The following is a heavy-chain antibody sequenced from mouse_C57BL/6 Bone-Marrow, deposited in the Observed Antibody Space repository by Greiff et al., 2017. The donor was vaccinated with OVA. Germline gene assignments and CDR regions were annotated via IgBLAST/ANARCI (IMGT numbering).Heavy chain of an antibody. J-gene: IGHJ1*03. CDR2: ILPSIGRT. V-gene: IGHV15-2*01. D-gene: IGHD2-3*01. CDR1: DSEVFPIAY. Sequence: VQLQQSGSELRSPGSSVKLSCKDFDSEVFPIAYMSWVRQKPGHGFEWIGGILPSIGRTIYGEKFEDKATFDADTLSNTAYLELNSLTSEDSAIYYCARGGYFWYFDVWGTGTTVTVSS. CDR3: ARGGYFWYFDV.